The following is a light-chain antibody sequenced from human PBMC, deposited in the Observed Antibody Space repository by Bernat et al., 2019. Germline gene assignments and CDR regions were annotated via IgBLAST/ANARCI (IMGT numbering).Light chain of an antibody. V-gene: IGKV2D-29*01. Sequence: DIVMTQTPLSLSVTPGQLASISCKSSESLLHSNGKTFLSWYLQKAGQPPQVLIYEVSNRFSGVPKRFSGSGSGTDFTLKISRVEAGDVGVYYCMQSIQLPHTFGGGTRLEIK. J-gene: IGKJ4*01. CDR2: EVS. CDR1: ESLLHSNGKTF. CDR3: MQSIQLPHT.